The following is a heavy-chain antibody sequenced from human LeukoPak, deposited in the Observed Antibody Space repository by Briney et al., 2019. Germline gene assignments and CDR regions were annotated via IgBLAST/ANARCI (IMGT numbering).Heavy chain of an antibody. CDR1: GFTFSSYG. V-gene: IGHV3-30*02. Sequence: GGSLRLSCAASGFTFSSYGMHWVRQAPGKGLEWVAFIRYDGSNKYYADSVKGRFTISRDNSKNTLYLQMNSLRAEDTAVYYCAKSEATMVRGAFDYWGQGTLVTVSS. CDR2: IRYDGSNK. CDR3: AKSEATMVRGAFDY. J-gene: IGHJ4*02. D-gene: IGHD3-10*01.